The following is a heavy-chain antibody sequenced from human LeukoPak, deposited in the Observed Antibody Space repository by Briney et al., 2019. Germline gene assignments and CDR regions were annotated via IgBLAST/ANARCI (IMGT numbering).Heavy chain of an antibody. CDR2: FDPEDGET. D-gene: IGHD3-3*01. Sequence: EASVKVSCKVSGYTLTELSMHWVRQAPGKGLEWMGGFDPEDGETIYAQKFQGRVTMTEDTSTDTAYMELSSLRSEDTAVYYCARTSVNTIFGVVIILNWFDPWGQGTLVTVSS. CDR3: ARTSVNTIFGVVIILNWFDP. V-gene: IGHV1-24*01. CDR1: GYTLTELS. J-gene: IGHJ5*02.